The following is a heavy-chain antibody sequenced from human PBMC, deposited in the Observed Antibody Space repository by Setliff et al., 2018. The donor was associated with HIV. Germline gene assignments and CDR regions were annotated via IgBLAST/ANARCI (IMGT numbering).Heavy chain of an antibody. CDR2: INHSGST. V-gene: IGHV4-34*01. D-gene: IGHD2-15*01. CDR1: GGSFSGNY. Sequence: SETLSLTCAVYGGSFSGNYWSWIRQPPGKGLEWIGEINHSGSTNYNPSLKSRVIISVGLSKNQFSLKLSSVTAADTAVYYCARGPGGWQRDYYYYMDVWGKGTMVTVSS. J-gene: IGHJ6*03. CDR3: ARGPGGWQRDYYYYMDV.